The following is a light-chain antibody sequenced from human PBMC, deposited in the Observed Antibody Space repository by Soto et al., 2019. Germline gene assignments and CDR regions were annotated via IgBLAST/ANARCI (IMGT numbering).Light chain of an antibody. V-gene: IGKV3-11*01. CDR2: HAS. CDR3: QQRSNWPLT. J-gene: IGKJ4*01. Sequence: EIVLTHSPATLSLSPCERATLSFSASQSVNSYLVWYQQKPGQPPRLLIYHASNRATGIPARFSGSGSGTDFTLTISSLEPEDFAVYYCQQRSNWPLTFGGGTKVDIK. CDR1: QSVNSY.